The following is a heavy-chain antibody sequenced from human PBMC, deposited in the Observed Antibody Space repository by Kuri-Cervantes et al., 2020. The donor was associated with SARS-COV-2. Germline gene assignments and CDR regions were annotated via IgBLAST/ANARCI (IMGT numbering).Heavy chain of an antibody. J-gene: IGHJ6*02. CDR2: IIPIFGTA. D-gene: IGHD3-22*01. CDR3: ALHFYDSSGYYYAYYYGMYV. CDR1: VGTFSSYA. V-gene: IGHV1-69*13. Sequence: SLKVSCKASVGTFSSYAISWVRQAPGQGLEWMGGIIPIFGTANYAQKFQGRVTITADESTSTAYMELSSLRSEDTAVYYCALHFYDSSGYYYAYYYGMYVWGQGTTVTVSS.